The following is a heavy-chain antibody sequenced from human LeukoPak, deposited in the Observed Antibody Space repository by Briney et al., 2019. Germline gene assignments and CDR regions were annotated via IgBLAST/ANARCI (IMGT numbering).Heavy chain of an antibody. Sequence: GASVKVSCKASGYTFTSYGISWVRQAPGQGLEWMGWISAYNGNTNYAQKLQGRVTMTTDTSTSTAYMELRSLRSDDTAVYYCARVTMVRGVLHYPDDYWGQGTLVTVSS. CDR1: GYTFTSYG. D-gene: IGHD3-10*01. V-gene: IGHV1-18*01. J-gene: IGHJ4*02. CDR3: ARVTMVRGVLHYPDDY. CDR2: ISAYNGNT.